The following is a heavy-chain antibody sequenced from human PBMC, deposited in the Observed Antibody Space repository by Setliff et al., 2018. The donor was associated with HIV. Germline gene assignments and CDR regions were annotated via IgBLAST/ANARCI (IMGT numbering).Heavy chain of an antibody. V-gene: IGHV3-11*04. CDR3: AREFCTNGVCYTSYFQY. CDR1: GFSFSDYY. CDR2: IRSSGSTI. Sequence: GGSLRLSCAASGFSFSDYYMSWIRQAPGKGLEWVSYIRSSGSTIYYADSVKGRFTISRDNAKNLLYLQMNSLRAEDTAVYYCAREFCTNGVCYTSYFQYWGQGTLVTAPQ. J-gene: IGHJ1*01. D-gene: IGHD2-8*01.